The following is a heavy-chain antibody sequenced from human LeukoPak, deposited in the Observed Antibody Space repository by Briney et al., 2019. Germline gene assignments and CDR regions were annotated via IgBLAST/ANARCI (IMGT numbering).Heavy chain of an antibody. Sequence: GGSLRLSCAASGFTFSSYSMNWVRQAPGKGLEWVSSISSSSSYIYYADSAKGRFTISRDNAKNSLYLQMNSLRAEDTAVYYCARDFCGATPSRYFDYWGQGTLVTVSS. CDR2: ISSSSSYI. J-gene: IGHJ4*02. V-gene: IGHV3-21*01. D-gene: IGHD5-24*01. CDR1: GFTFSSYS. CDR3: ARDFCGATPSRYFDY.